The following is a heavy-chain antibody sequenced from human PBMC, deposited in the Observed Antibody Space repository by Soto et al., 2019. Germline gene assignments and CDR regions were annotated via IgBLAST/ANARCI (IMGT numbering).Heavy chain of an antibody. J-gene: IGHJ5*02. D-gene: IGHD2-15*01. CDR3: ASLLTYCSGGSCWVHRVP. V-gene: IGHV3-30-3*01. CDR2: ISYDGSNK. CDR1: GFTFSSYA. Sequence: PGGSLRLSCAASGFTFSSYAMHWVRQAPGKGLEWVAVISYDGSNKYYADSVKGRFTISRDNAKNSLYLQMNSLRDEDTAVYYCASLLTYCSGGSCWVHRVPWGQGTLVTVSS.